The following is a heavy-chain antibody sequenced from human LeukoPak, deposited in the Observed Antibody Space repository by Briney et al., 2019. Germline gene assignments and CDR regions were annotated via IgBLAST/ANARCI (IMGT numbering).Heavy chain of an antibody. J-gene: IGHJ4*02. CDR2: LSGSGGST. D-gene: IGHD3-22*01. V-gene: IGHV3-23*01. CDR1: GFTFSSYA. Sequence: PGGSLRLSCAASGFTFSSYAMSWVRQAPGKGLEWVSALSGSGGSTYYADSVKGRFTISRDNSKNTLYLQMNSLRAEDTAVYYCAKGVSSGYYPVYFDYWGQGTLVTVSS. CDR3: AKGVSSGYYPVYFDY.